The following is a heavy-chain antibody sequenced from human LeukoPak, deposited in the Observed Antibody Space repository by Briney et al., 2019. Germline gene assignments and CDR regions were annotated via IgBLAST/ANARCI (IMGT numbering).Heavy chain of an antibody. J-gene: IGHJ6*03. V-gene: IGHV1-2*02. CDR1: GYTFTGYY. CDR2: INPNSGGT. Sequence: GASVKVSCKASGYTFTGYYMHWVRQAPGQGLEWMGWINPNSGGTNYAQKFQGRVTMTRDTSLSTAYMELSRLRSDDTAVYYCARGALYLVPAAINYYYYYMDVCGKGTTVTVSS. D-gene: IGHD2-2*02. CDR3: ARGALYLVPAAINYYYYYMDV.